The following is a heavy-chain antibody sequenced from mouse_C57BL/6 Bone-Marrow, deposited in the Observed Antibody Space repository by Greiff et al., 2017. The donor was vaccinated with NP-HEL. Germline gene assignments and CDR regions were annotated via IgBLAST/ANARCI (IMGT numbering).Heavy chain of an antibody. J-gene: IGHJ4*01. CDR2: IHPNSGST. D-gene: IGHD1-1*02. Sequence: QVQLQQPGAELVKPGASVKLSCKASGYTFTSYWMHWVKQRTGQGLEWIGMIHPNSGSTNYNEKVKSKATLTVDKSASTAYMQLSSLTSADSEVYYCAREKYYGPRVYWGQGTSVTVSS. CDR3: AREKYYGPRVY. V-gene: IGHV1-64*01. CDR1: GYTFTSYW.